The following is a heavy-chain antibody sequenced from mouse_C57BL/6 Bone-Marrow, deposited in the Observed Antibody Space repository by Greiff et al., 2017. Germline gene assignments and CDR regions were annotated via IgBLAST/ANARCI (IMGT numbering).Heavy chain of an antibody. CDR2: IYPTSGRT. CDR3: ARSGPLGRSFDY. Sequence: VQLQQPGAELVKPGASVKMSCKASGYTFTSYWITWVKQSPGQGLEWIGDIYPTSGRTNYNEKFKSKAILTVDTSSNTAYLQLSSLTYEDSAVFYCARSGPLGRSFDYWGQGTTLTVSS. D-gene: IGHD4-1*01. CDR1: GYTFTSYW. J-gene: IGHJ2*01. V-gene: IGHV1-55*01.